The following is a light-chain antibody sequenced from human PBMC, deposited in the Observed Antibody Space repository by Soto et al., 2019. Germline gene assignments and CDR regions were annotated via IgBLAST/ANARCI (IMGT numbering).Light chain of an antibody. V-gene: IGKV3-15*01. Sequence: EIVMTQSPATLSVSPGERATLSCRASQSVSSNLAWYQQKPGQAPRLLIYGASTRATGIPARYSGSGSGTEVTLTISSLQSEDFAVYSGQQYDNWPPYTVGQGTKLEIK. CDR2: GAS. CDR1: QSVSSN. CDR3: QQYDNWPPYT. J-gene: IGKJ2*01.